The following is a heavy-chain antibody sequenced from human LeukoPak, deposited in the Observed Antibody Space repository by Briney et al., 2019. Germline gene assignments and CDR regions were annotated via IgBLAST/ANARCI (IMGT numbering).Heavy chain of an antibody. V-gene: IGHV1-46*01. CDR1: GSTFTNYY. CDR2: INPSGGST. J-gene: IGHJ4*02. Sequence: ASVNVSCKASGSTFTNYYMHWVRQAPGQALEWMGRINPSGGSTTYAQNFQGRVTMTRDTSTSTLYMELSSLRSDDTAIYYCAGRLVTVASYSPDSWGQGTLVTVSS. D-gene: IGHD3-10*01. CDR3: AGRLVTVASYSPDS.